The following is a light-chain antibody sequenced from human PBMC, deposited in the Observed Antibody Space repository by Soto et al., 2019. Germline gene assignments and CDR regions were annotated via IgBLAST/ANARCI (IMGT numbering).Light chain of an antibody. CDR1: IGSIASNY. V-gene: IGLV6-57*01. Sequence: NFMLTQPHSVSESPGKTVTLSCTRSIGSIASNYVQWYQQRPGSSPTTVMYENNQRPSGVPARFCGSIDSSSNSASLTLSGMKIAGEADDYCQSFDSGVVFGGGTKVTVL. CDR3: QSFDSGVV. CDR2: ENN. J-gene: IGLJ2*01.